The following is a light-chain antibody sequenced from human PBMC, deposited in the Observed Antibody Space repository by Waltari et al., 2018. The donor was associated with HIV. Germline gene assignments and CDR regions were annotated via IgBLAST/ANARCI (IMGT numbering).Light chain of an antibody. Sequence: DIQMTQSPSSLSASIWDTVTITGRASQDIISSVSWRQQQPGKVTKHLVHGSFILQRGDPSRFRGSGSGTDYTLTISGLQAEDFATYFCQQYFAVPLTFGGGTRV. V-gene: IGKV1-NL1*01. J-gene: IGKJ4*01. CDR3: QQYFAVPLT. CDR2: GSF. CDR1: QDIISS.